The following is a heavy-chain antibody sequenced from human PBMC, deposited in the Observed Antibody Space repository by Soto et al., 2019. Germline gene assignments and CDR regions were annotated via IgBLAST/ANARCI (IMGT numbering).Heavy chain of an antibody. CDR1: GGSFSSYY. D-gene: IGHD2-2*01. CDR2: INHSGST. J-gene: IGHJ6*02. V-gene: IGHV4-34*01. Sequence: SETLSLTCAVYGGSFSSYYWTWIRQPPGKGLEWIGDINHSGSTNYKSSLKSRVTISVDTSKNQLSLKLRSVTAADTAVYYCAREEVPQWFTRGYYGMDVWGQGTTVTVSS. CDR3: AREEVPQWFTRGYYGMDV.